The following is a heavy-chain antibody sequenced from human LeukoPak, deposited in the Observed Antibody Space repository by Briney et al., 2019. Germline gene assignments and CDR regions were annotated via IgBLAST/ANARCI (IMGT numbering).Heavy chain of an antibody. D-gene: IGHD6-19*01. V-gene: IGHV3-48*03. CDR3: AREQWLLREYFDY. Sequence: PGGSLRLSCAASGFTLRSYEMNWVRQAPGKGLEWVSYISSSGSTIYSADSVKGRLTISRDNAKNSLYLQMNSLRAEDTAVYYCAREQWLLREYFDYWGQGTLVTVSS. CDR1: GFTLRSYE. J-gene: IGHJ4*02. CDR2: ISSSGSTI.